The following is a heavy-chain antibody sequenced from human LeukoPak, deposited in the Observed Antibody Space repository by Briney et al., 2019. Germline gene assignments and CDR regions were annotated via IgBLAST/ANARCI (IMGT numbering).Heavy chain of an antibody. CDR2: IIPILGIA. CDR1: GGTFSSYA. V-gene: IGHV1-69*04. J-gene: IGHJ3*02. D-gene: IGHD5-24*01. Sequence: SVKVSCKASGGTFSSYAISWVRQAPGQGLEGMGRIIPILGIANYEQKFQGRVTITADKSTSTAYMELSSLRSEDTAVYYCARAAGWLQFDAFDIWGQGTMVTVSS. CDR3: ARAAGWLQFDAFDI.